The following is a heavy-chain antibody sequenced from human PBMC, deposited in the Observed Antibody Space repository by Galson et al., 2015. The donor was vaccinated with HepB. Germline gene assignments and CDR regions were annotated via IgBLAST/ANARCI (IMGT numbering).Heavy chain of an antibody. D-gene: IGHD3-22*01. CDR2: IKQDGSEK. Sequence: SLRLSCAASGFTFSSYWVSWVRQAPGKGLEWVANIKQDGSEKYYVDSVKGRFTISRDNAKNSLYLQMNSLRAEDTAVYYCARGGDYDSSGYYQGTEYYYYYYGMDVWGQGTTVTVSS. CDR3: ARGGDYDSSGYYQGTEYYYYYYGMDV. V-gene: IGHV3-7*03. J-gene: IGHJ6*02. CDR1: GFTFSSYW.